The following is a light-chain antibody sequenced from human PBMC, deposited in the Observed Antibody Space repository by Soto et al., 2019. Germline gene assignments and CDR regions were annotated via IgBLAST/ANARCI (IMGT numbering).Light chain of an antibody. Sequence: SVLTQPPSGSAAPGQRGPIPLSGNSSNIGGNYVSWYQVVPRTAPKLLIYDNHKRHSGVPDRFSGSKSGTSATLGIADLHAGDEAHYYCGTWDINLDTVVFGGGTKVPVL. CDR3: GTWDINLDTVV. CDR1: SSNIGGNY. J-gene: IGLJ2*01. V-gene: IGLV1-51*01. CDR2: DNH.